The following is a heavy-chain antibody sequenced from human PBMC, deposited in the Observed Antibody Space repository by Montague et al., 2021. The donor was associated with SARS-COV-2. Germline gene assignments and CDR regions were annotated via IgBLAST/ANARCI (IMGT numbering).Heavy chain of an antibody. CDR3: ARVGRQQLVRLSGMDV. CDR2: IYYSGST. CDR1: GGSISSSSYY. V-gene: IGHV4-39*07. Sequence: ATLSLTCTVSGGSISSSSYYWGWIRQPPGKGLEWIGSIYYSGSTYYNPSLKSRVTISVDTSKNQFSLKLSSVTAADTAVYYCARVGRQQLVRLSGMDVWGQGTTVTASS. D-gene: IGHD6-13*01. J-gene: IGHJ6*02.